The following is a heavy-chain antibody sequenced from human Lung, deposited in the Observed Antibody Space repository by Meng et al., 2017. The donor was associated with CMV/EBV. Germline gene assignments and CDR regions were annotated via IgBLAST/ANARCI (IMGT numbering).Heavy chain of an antibody. CDR3: ARVEMSTSWAFDY. CDR1: GYRFTSYW. J-gene: IGHJ4*02. Sequence: GEXXKISCEGFGYRFTSYWIGWVRQMPGRGLEWMGIIYPGDSDIRYSPSFDGQVIISADKTVSTAYLQWSSLKASDSATYYCARVEMSTSWAFDYWGQGTVVTVSS. D-gene: IGHD5-24*01. CDR2: IYPGDSDI. V-gene: IGHV5-51*01.